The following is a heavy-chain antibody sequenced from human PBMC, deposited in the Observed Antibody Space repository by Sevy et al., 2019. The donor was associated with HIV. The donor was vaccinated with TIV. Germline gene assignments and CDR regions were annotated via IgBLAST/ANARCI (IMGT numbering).Heavy chain of an antibody. D-gene: IGHD6-13*01. Sequence: GGSLRLSCAASGFTFSSYAMHWVRPAPGKGLEWVALISHDGSNKYYADSVKGRFTISRDSSKNTLSLQMNSLRVEDTAVYYCARVAASGLYHVDYWGQGTLVTVSS. J-gene: IGHJ4*02. V-gene: IGHV3-30-3*01. CDR2: ISHDGSNK. CDR1: GFTFSSYA. CDR3: ARVAASGLYHVDY.